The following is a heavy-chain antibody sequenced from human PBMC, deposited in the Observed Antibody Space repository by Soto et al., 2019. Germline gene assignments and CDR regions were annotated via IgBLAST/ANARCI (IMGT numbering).Heavy chain of an antibody. CDR1: GFMFSSYA. CDR2: VSDSGAST. Sequence: EVQLLESGGALVQPGGSLRLSCVGSGFMFSSYAMHWVRQAPGKGLEWVSTVSDSGASTYYAHSVKGRFTVSRDNSNNMLSLEMDSLRAEDTALYFCAKDARRTGLVGQWVDWGQGTLVTVSS. J-gene: IGHJ4*02. V-gene: IGHV3-23*01. D-gene: IGHD1-26*01. CDR3: AKDARRTGLVGQWVD.